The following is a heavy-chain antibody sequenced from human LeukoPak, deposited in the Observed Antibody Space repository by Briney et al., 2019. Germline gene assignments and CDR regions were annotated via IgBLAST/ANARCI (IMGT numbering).Heavy chain of an antibody. CDR1: GFTFSSSA. J-gene: IGHJ4*02. CDR3: AKDSRGFWSGYSVEY. CDR2: ISGSGAST. V-gene: IGHV3-23*01. Sequence: PGGSLRLSCAASGFTFSSSAMSWVRQAPGKGLEWVSAISGSGASTYYADSVKGRFTISRDNPKNTLYLQMNSLRADDTAVYYCAKDSRGFWSGYSVEYWGQGTLVTVSS. D-gene: IGHD3-3*01.